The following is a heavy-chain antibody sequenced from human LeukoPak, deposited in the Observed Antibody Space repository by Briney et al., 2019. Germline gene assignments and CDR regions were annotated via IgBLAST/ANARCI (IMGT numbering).Heavy chain of an antibody. D-gene: IGHD6-19*01. V-gene: IGHV3-21*01. CDR1: GFTFSSYS. J-gene: IGHJ4*02. CDR3: ASQTGWYSSGAGDYFDY. CDR2: ISSSSYI. Sequence: GGSLRLSCAASGFTFSSYSMNWVRQAPGKRLEWVSSISSSSYIYYADSVKGRFTISRDNAKNSLYLQMNSLRAEDTAVYYCASQTGWYSSGAGDYFDYWGQGTLVTVSS.